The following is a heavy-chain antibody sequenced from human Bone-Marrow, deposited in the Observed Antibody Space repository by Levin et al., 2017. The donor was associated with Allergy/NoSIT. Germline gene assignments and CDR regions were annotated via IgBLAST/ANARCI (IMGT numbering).Heavy chain of an antibody. CDR1: GFSFSNSW. V-gene: IGHV3-7*01. CDR2: IRQDGGEK. D-gene: IGHD2-2*01. J-gene: IGHJ4*02. Sequence: GGSLRLSCVASGFSFSNSWMSWVRLTPGKGLEWVGNIRQDGGEKNYVDSVKGRFTISRDNAKNSLYLQMNSLRAEDTGVYYCARYWICSPSCFPDYFDYWGQGTQVTVSS. CDR3: ARYWICSPSCFPDYFDY.